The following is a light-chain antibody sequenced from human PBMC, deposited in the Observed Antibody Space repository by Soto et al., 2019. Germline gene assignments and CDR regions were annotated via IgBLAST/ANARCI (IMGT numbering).Light chain of an antibody. V-gene: IGLV1-44*01. Sequence: QSVLTQPPSASGTPGQRVTISCSGSSSNIGSNTVNWYQQLPGTAPKLLIYSNNQRPSGVPDRFSGSKSGTSASLAISGLQAEDDADYYCAAWDDSKNVVFGGGTKLTVL. J-gene: IGLJ2*01. CDR3: AAWDDSKNVV. CDR1: SSNIGSNT. CDR2: SNN.